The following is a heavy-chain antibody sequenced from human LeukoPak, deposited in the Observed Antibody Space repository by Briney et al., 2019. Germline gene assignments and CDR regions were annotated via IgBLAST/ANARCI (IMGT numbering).Heavy chain of an antibody. J-gene: IGHJ4*02. CDR2: INHSGST. V-gene: IGHV4-34*01. CDR1: GGSFSGYY. CDR3: ASYDSSGYYFDY. D-gene: IGHD3-22*01. Sequence: SEPLSLTCAVYGGSFSGYYWSWIRQPPGKGLEWIGEINHSGSTNYNPSLKSRVTISVDTSKNQFSLKLSSVTAADTAVYYCASYDSSGYYFDYWGQGTLVTVSS.